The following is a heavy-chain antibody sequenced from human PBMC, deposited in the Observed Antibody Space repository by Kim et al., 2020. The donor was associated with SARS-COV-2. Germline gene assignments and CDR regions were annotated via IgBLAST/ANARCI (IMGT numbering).Heavy chain of an antibody. Sequence: SETLSLTCTVSGGSISSYYWSWIRQPPGKGLEWIGYIYYSGSTNYDPSLKSRVTISVDTSKNQFSLKLSSVTAADTAVYYCARADDGGNFDYWGQGTLVT. D-gene: IGHD3-16*01. V-gene: IGHV4-59*01. CDR2: IYYSGST. CDR3: ARADDGGNFDY. J-gene: IGHJ4*02. CDR1: GGSISSYY.